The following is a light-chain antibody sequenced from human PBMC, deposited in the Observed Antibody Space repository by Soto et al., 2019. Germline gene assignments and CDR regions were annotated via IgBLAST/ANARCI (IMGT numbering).Light chain of an antibody. J-gene: IGLJ2*01. CDR2: DVS. Sequence: QSALTQPASVSGSPGQSITISCTGTSSDVGGYNYVSWYQQHPGKAPKLMIYDVSNRPSGVSNRFSGSKSGNTASLTISGRQAEDEADYYCSSYTSSSTVEFGGGTKLTLL. CDR3: SSYTSSSTVE. CDR1: SSDVGGYNY. V-gene: IGLV2-14*01.